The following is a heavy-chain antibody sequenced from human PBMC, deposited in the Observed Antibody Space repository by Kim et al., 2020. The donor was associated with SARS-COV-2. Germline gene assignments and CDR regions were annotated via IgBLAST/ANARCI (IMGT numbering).Heavy chain of an antibody. J-gene: IGHJ4*02. CDR2: INGDGSRT. D-gene: IGHD2-21*01. CDR1: GFNFRDFW. CDR3: VKDRIELQ. V-gene: IGHV3-74*01. Sequence: GGSLRLSCAASGFNFRDFWMHWVRQVPGKGLVWVSRINGDGSRTNYADFVKGRFTISKDNTKNTLSLQMNSLRVEDTAVYYCVKDRIELQWGQGILVSVSS.